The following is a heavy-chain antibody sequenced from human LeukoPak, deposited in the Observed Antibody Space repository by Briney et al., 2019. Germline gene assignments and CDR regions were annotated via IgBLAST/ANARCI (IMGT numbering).Heavy chain of an antibody. CDR1: GYSISSGYY. CDR3: ARLDTIFGVAKGFDY. V-gene: IGHV4-38-2*02. CDR2: IYHSGST. D-gene: IGHD3-3*01. Sequence: SETLSLTCTVSGYSISSGYYWGWIRQPPGKGLEWIGSIYHSGSTYYNPSLKSRVTISVDTSKNQFSLKLSSVTAADTAVYYCARLDTIFGVAKGFDYWGQGIPVTVPS. J-gene: IGHJ4*02.